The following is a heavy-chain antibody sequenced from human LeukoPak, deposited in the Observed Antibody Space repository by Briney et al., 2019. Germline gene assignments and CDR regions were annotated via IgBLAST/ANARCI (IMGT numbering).Heavy chain of an antibody. J-gene: IGHJ5*02. V-gene: IGHV4-4*07. CDR1: GDSISSYY. Sequence: SETLSLTCTVHGDSISSYYWSWIRQPAGKVLEQNGRIYTSGRPNYNPSLKSQITISVDKSKNQLSLKLSSVTAADTAVYYWARDYGDGAVVPDGDNCCWCDPWGQGTLVTVSS. D-gene: IGHD5-24*01. CDR3: ARDYGDGAVVPDGDNCCWCDP. CDR2: IYTSGRP.